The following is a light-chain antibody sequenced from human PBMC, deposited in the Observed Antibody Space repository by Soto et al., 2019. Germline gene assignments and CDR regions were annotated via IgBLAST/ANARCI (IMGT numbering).Light chain of an antibody. CDR3: AAWDDSLSVHVV. CDR1: SSNIGSNY. V-gene: IGLV1-47*01. CDR2: RNN. J-gene: IGLJ2*01. Sequence: QPVLTQPPSASGTPGQRVTISCSGSSSNIGSNYVYWYQQLPGTAPKLLIYRNNQRPSGVPDRFSGSKSGTSASLAISVLRSEDEADYYCAAWDDSLSVHVVFGGGTKLT.